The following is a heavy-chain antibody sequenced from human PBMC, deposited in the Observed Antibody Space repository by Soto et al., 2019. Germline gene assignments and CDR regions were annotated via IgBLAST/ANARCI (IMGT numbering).Heavy chain of an antibody. Sequence: GGSLRLSCAASGFTFSSYGMHWVRQAPGKGLEWVAVISYDGSNKYYADSVKGRFTISRDNSKNTLYLQMNSLRAEDTAVYYCATEIAAAGDDAFDIWGQGTMVTVSS. CDR2: ISYDGSNK. D-gene: IGHD6-13*01. V-gene: IGHV3-30*03. CDR3: ATEIAAAGDDAFDI. CDR1: GFTFSSYG. J-gene: IGHJ3*02.